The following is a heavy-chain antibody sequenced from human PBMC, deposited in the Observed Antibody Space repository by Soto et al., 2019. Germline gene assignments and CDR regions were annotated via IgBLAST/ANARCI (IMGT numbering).Heavy chain of an antibody. J-gene: IGHJ4*02. CDR1: GFTFSSYA. V-gene: IGHV3-23*01. CDR2: ISGSAATT. Sequence: GGSLRLSCAASGFTFSSYAMNWVRQAPGKGLEWVSAISGSAATTHFSDSVKGRFTISRDKSKNTLYLQMNSLRAEDTAVYYCARDRSYYDSSGSYSPPYWGQGTLVTVS. CDR3: ARDRSYYDSSGSYSPPY. D-gene: IGHD3-22*01.